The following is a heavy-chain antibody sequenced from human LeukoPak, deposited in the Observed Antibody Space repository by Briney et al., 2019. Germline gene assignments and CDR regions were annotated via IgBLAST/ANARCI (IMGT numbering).Heavy chain of an antibody. CDR3: ARDTSADYYDSSGYPGGYYGMDV. CDR2: INPSGGST. D-gene: IGHD3-22*01. Sequence: GASVKVSCKASGYTFTSYYMHWVRQAPGQGLEWMGIINPSGGSTSYAQKFQGRVTMTRDTSTSTVYMELSSLRPEDTAVYYCARDTSADYYDSSGYPGGYYGMDVWGQGTTVTVSS. V-gene: IGHV1-46*01. CDR1: GYTFTSYY. J-gene: IGHJ6*02.